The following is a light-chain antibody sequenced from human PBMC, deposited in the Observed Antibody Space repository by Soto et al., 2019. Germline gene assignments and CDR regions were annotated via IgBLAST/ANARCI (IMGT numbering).Light chain of an antibody. Sequence: QSVPTQAASVSGSPGQSITISCAGSSSDIGSYNLVSWYQQHPGKAPKLMIYEGSKRPSGVSTRFSGSKSGNTASLTISGLQAEDEADYYCCSYAGSTTWVFGGGTKLTVL. J-gene: IGLJ3*02. CDR2: EGS. CDR3: CSYAGSTTWV. CDR1: SSDIGSYNL. V-gene: IGLV2-23*01.